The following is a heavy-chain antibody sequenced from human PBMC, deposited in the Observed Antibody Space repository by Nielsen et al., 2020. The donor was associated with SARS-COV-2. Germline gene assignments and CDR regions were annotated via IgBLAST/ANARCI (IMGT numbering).Heavy chain of an antibody. J-gene: IGHJ3*01. V-gene: IGHV4-31*03. Sequence: SETLSLTCTVSGGSISSHNYYWSWIRQHPGKGLEWIGYIFHSGLTYDNPSLKNRLIMSVDTSQNQFSLKLNSVTAADTALYYCARATLTGYYNDAFELWSQRTMVIVTS. CDR2: IFHSGLT. CDR1: GGSISSHNYY. CDR3: ARATLTGYYNDAFEL. D-gene: IGHD3-9*01.